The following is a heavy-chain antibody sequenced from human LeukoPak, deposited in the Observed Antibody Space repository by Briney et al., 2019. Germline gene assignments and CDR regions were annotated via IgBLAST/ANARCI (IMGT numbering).Heavy chain of an antibody. CDR2: IYYSGTT. Sequence: ASETLSLTCTLSSDSLSSTNHYWGWIRQPPGKGLEWFGHIYYSGTTYYNPSIKSRVTISVDTSKNQFSLKLSSVTAADTAVYYCARLCTSTVVTPVVRYFDYWGQGTLVTVSS. CDR1: SDSLSSTNHY. CDR3: ARLCTSTVVTPVVRYFDY. J-gene: IGHJ4*02. D-gene: IGHD4-23*01. V-gene: IGHV4-39*01.